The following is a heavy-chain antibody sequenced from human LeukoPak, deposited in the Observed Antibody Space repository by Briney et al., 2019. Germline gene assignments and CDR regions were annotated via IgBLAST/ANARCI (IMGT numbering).Heavy chain of an antibody. V-gene: IGHV3-23*01. Sequence: GGSLRLSCAASGFTFSSYAMSWVRQAPGEGLEWVSVISDSGGITYYAGSVKGRFTISRDNSKNTLYLHMNSLRAEDTAVYYCAKEVGTIPTNLLDDWGQGTLVTVSS. CDR1: GFTFSSYA. CDR2: ISDSGGIT. J-gene: IGHJ4*02. D-gene: IGHD1-26*01. CDR3: AKEVGTIPTNLLDD.